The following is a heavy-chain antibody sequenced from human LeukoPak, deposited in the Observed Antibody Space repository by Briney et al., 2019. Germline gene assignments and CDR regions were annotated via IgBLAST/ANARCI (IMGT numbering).Heavy chain of an antibody. V-gene: IGHV4-59*08. Sequence: PSETLSLTCSVSGGSISPYYWSWIRPPPGKGMEWIAYIYYTGDTNYTPSLKSRVTISVDTSKNQFSLTLSSVTAADTAVYYCARHHPKGYSSAWYYFDFWGQGSLVTVSS. CDR2: IYYTGDT. J-gene: IGHJ4*02. CDR1: GGSISPYY. D-gene: IGHD6-13*01. CDR3: ARHHPKGYSSAWYYFDF.